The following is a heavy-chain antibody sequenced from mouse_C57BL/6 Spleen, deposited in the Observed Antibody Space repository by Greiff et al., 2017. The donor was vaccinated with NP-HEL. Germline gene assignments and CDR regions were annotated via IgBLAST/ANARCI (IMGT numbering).Heavy chain of an antibody. V-gene: IGHV1-64*01. D-gene: IGHD1-1*01. CDR1: GYTFTSYW. CDR2: IHPNSGST. Sequence: VQLQQPGAELVKPGASVKLSCKASGYTFTSYWMHWVKQRPGQGLEWIGMIHPNSGSTNYNEKFKSKATLTVDKSSSTAYMQLSSLTSEDSAVYYCARVGYGSSYHFDYWGQGTTLTVSS. J-gene: IGHJ2*01. CDR3: ARVGYGSSYHFDY.